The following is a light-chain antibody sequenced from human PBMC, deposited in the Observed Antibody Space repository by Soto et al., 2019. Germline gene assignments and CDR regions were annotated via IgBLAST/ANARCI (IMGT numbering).Light chain of an antibody. V-gene: IGLV1-40*01. J-gene: IGLJ1*01. CDR2: SNS. Sequence: QSVLTHPPSVSGAPRHRVTSSGTGTSCNTGAGYDVLWLQNTAGTDTKLLIYSNSNRPSGVPARFSGSKSGTSASLDIPGLKAEDEADYYCQYYDSSLSGFVFGTGTKVTVL. CDR3: QYYDSSLSGFV. CDR1: SCNTGAGYD.